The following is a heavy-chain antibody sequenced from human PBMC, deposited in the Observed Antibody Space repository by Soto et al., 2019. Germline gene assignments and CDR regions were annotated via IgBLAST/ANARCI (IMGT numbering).Heavy chain of an antibody. CDR2: IIPIFGTI. D-gene: IGHD3-22*01. CDR1: GGTFSSDA. V-gene: IGHV1-69*06. Sequence: QVQLVQSVAEVKKPGSSVKVSCKPSGGTFSSDAITWVRQAPGQGLEWMGGIIPIFGTINYAQKFQGRVTITADKSTTTAYMELSSLRSEDTAIYYCARDKSADSSGYLYYFDYWGQGTLVTVSS. J-gene: IGHJ4*02. CDR3: ARDKSADSSGYLYYFDY.